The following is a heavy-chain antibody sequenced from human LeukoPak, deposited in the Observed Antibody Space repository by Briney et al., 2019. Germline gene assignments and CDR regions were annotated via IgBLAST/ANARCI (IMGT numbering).Heavy chain of an antibody. D-gene: IGHD2-15*01. CDR2: ISRGGDAI. CDR3: ARKLGYCSGGTCYTPSRNAFDI. CDR1: AFTFSTYS. J-gene: IGHJ3*02. Sequence: TGGSLRLSCAASAFTFSTYSMSWVRQAPGKGLEWVSYISRGGDAIYYADSVKGRFTISRDNAKNSPYLQMNSLRDEDTAVYYCARKLGYCSGGTCYTPSRNAFDIWGQGTMVTVSS. V-gene: IGHV3-48*02.